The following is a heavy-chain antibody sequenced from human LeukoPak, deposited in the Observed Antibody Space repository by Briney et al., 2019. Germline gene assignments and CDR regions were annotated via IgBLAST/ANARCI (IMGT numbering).Heavy chain of an antibody. V-gene: IGHV3-7*03. CDR1: GFTFSSYW. D-gene: IGHD3-16*01. Sequence: TGGSLRLSCAASGFTFSSYWMNWARQSPWKGQEWVASINHNGNVNYYVDSVMGRFTISRDNAKNSLYLQMSNLRAEDTAVYFCARGGGLDVWGQGATVTVSS. CDR3: ARGGGLDV. J-gene: IGHJ6*02. CDR2: INHNGNVN.